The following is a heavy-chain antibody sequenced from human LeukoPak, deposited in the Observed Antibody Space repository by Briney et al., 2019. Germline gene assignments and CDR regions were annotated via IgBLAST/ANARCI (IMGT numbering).Heavy chain of an antibody. CDR3: ARTHCSSTSCYEGDNWFDP. V-gene: IGHV5-10-1*01. J-gene: IGHJ5*02. CDR2: IDPSDSYT. Sequence: GESLRISCKGSGYSFTSYWISWVRQMPGKGLEWMGRIDPSDSYTNYSPSFQGHVTISAGKSISTAYLQWSSLKASDTAVYYCARTHCSSTSCYEGDNWFDPWGQGTLVTVSS. D-gene: IGHD2-2*01. CDR1: GYSFTSYW.